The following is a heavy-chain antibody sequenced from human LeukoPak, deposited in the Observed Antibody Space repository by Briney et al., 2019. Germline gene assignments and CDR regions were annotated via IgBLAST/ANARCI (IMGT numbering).Heavy chain of an antibody. D-gene: IGHD3-9*01. Sequence: ASVKVSCKASGYTFSNYAISWVRQAPGQGLEWMGWISPKSGRGSYANNFQGRVTMTTDTSTSTVYMELTSLTFDDTAVYYCARDVVTDYYWWFDPWGQGTLVTVSS. CDR3: ARDVVTDYYWWFDP. CDR1: GYTFSNYA. CDR2: ISPKSGRG. J-gene: IGHJ5*02. V-gene: IGHV1-18*04.